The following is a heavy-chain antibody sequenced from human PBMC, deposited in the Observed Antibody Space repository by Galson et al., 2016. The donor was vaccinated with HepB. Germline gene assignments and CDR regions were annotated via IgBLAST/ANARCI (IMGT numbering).Heavy chain of an antibody. CDR3: ARDHKVGAAHPVGY. V-gene: IGHV1-18*01. CDR2: ISAYNGDT. CDR1: GYSFISYG. J-gene: IGHJ4*02. Sequence: SVKVSCKASGYSFISYGISWVRQAPGQGLEWMGWISAYNGDTNDAQKLQDRVTLTTDTSTSTAYMEVRGLRSDDTAVYYCARDHKVGAAHPVGYWGQGTLVTVSS. D-gene: IGHD1-26*01.